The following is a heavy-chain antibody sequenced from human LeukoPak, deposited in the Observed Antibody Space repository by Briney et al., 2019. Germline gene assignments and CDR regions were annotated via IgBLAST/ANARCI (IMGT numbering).Heavy chain of an antibody. CDR3: ARGQAASFDY. J-gene: IGHJ4*02. CDR2: ISSSDSTI. CDR1: GFTFSSYE. Sequence: GGSLRLSCAASGFTFSSYEMNWVRQAPGKGLEWVSYISSSDSTIYYADSVKGRFTISRDNAKNSLYLQMNSLRAEDTAVYYCARGQAASFDYWGQGTLVTVSS. D-gene: IGHD2-15*01. V-gene: IGHV3-48*03.